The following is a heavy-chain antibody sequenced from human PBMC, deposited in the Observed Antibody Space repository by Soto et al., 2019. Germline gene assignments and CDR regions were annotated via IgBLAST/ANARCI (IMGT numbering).Heavy chain of an antibody. CDR3: ARISKQWLDTPFDY. D-gene: IGHD6-19*01. V-gene: IGHV2-5*01. Sequence: QITLKESGPTLVKPTQTLTLTYTFSGFSLSTSGVGVGWIRQPPGKALEWLALIYWNDDKRYSPSLKSRLTITKDTSKNHVVLTMTNMDPVDTATYYCARISKQWLDTPFDYWGQGTLVTVSS. J-gene: IGHJ4*02. CDR2: IYWNDDK. CDR1: GFSLSTSGVG.